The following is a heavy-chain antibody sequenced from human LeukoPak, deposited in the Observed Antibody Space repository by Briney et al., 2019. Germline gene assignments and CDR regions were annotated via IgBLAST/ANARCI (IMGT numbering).Heavy chain of an antibody. CDR3: ASARHGDYVWDY. J-gene: IGHJ4*02. CDR1: GYSFTYW. D-gene: IGHD4-17*01. V-gene: IGHV5-51*01. Sequence: GESLKISCKGSGYSFTYWIGWVRQMPGKGLEWMGVIYSGDSHTKYSPSFHGRVTISADKSISTAYLQWSSLEASDTAMYYCASARHGDYVWDYWGQGTLVTVSS. CDR2: IYSGDSHT.